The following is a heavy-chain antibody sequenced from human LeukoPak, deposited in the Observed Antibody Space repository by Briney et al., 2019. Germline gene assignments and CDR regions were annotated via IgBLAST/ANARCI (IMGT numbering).Heavy chain of an antibody. CDR3: ASYFRKEKYFDY. D-gene: IGHD2/OR15-2a*01. CDR1: GGSISSYY. Sequence: SEALSLTCTVSGGSISSYYWSWIRQPPGKGLEWIGYIYYSGSTNYNPSLKSRVTISVDTSKNQFSLKLSSVTAADTAVYYCASYFRKEKYFDYWGQGTLVTVSS. J-gene: IGHJ4*02. V-gene: IGHV4-59*08. CDR2: IYYSGST.